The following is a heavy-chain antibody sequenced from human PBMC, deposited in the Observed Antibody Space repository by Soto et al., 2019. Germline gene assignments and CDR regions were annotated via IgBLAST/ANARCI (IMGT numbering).Heavy chain of an antibody. CDR2: INPSGGST. CDR3: ARDSYVANDIDY. V-gene: IGHV1-46*01. D-gene: IGHD3-16*01. CDR1: GYTFTSYY. J-gene: IGHJ4*02. Sequence: ASVKVSCKASGYTFTSYYMHWVRQAPGQGLEWMGIINPSGGSTSYAQKFQGRVTMTRDTSTNTVYMELSSLRSEDTAVYYCARDSYVANDIDYWGQGTLVTVSS.